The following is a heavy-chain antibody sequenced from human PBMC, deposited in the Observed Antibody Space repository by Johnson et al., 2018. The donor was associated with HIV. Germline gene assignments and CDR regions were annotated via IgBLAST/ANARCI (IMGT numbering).Heavy chain of an antibody. J-gene: IGHJ3*02. Sequence: QVQLVESGGGVVQPGKSLTLSCVGSGLSFSNFGIHWVRQAPGKGPEWVAVISYDGSNKYYADSVKGRFTISRDNSKNTLYLQMNSLRAEDKAVYYCAKDRVEEVVVHDAFDIWGQGTMVTVSS. D-gene: IGHD3-22*01. V-gene: IGHV3-30*18. CDR3: AKDRVEEVVVHDAFDI. CDR2: ISYDGSNK. CDR1: GLSFSNFG.